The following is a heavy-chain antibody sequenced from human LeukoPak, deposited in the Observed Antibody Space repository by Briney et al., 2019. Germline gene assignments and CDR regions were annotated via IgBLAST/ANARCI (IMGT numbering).Heavy chain of an antibody. D-gene: IGHD1-1*01. Sequence: GGSLRLSCAASGFTFSSYSMNWVRQAPGKGLEWVSSISSSSYIYYADSVKGRFTISRDNAKNSLYLQMNSLRAEATAVYYCARDGTTGTDYYYYYMDVWGKGTTVTISS. J-gene: IGHJ6*03. CDR2: ISSSSYI. V-gene: IGHV3-21*01. CDR1: GFTFSSYS. CDR3: ARDGTTGTDYYYYYMDV.